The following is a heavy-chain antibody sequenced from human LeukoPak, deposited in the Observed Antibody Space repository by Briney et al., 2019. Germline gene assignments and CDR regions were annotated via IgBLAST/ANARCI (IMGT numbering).Heavy chain of an antibody. D-gene: IGHD3-9*01. CDR2: ISSASTYT. CDR1: GFTFSNFY. V-gene: IGHV3-11*03. J-gene: IGHJ3*02. Sequence: KSGGSLRLSCAASGFTFSNFYMSWIRQAPGKGLEWVSFISSASTYTNFADSVKGRFTVSRDNAKNSLFLKMNSLRAEDTAVYYCAKFLTGQYDAFDIWGQGTMVTVSA. CDR3: AKFLTGQYDAFDI.